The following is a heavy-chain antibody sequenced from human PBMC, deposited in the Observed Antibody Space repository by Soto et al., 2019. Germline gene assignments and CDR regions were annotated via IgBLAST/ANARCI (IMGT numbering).Heavy chain of an antibody. D-gene: IGHD4-4*01. CDR1: GFTFSSYG. J-gene: IGHJ4*02. CDR3: AKDRATVTTGTFDY. V-gene: IGHV3-30*18. Sequence: PGGSLRLSCAASGFTFSSYGMHWVRQAPGKRLEWVAVISYDGSNKYYADSVKGRVTISRDNSKNTLYLQMNSLRAEDTVVYYCAKDRATVTTGTFDYWGQGTLVTVSS. CDR2: ISYDGSNK.